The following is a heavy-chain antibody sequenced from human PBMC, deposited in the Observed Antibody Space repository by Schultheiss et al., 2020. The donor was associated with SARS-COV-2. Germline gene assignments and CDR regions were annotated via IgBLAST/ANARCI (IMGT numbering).Heavy chain of an antibody. CDR3: ALDYGDYEGYFDY. CDR2: TYHSGST. V-gene: IGHV4-30-2*01. CDR1: GGSISSGGYS. D-gene: IGHD4-17*01. Sequence: SETLSLTCAVSGGSISSGGYSWSWIRQPPGKGLEWIGYTYHSGSTYYNPSLKSRVTISVDRSKNQFSLKLSSVTAADTAVYYCALDYGDYEGYFDYWGQGTRVTVSS. J-gene: IGHJ4*02.